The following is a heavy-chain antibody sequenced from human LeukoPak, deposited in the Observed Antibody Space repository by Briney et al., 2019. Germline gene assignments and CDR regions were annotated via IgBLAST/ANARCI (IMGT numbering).Heavy chain of an antibody. CDR1: GYTFTGYY. V-gene: IGHV1-2*02. D-gene: IGHD3-10*01. J-gene: IGHJ4*02. Sequence: ASVKVSCKASGYTFTGYYMHWVRQAPGQGLEWMGWINPNSGGTNYAQKFQGRVTMTRDTSISTAYMELSRLKSDDTAFYFCAKTAYGSQSYYNVFTPDYWGQGTLVTVSS. CDR2: INPNSGGT. CDR3: AKTAYGSQSYYNVFTPDY.